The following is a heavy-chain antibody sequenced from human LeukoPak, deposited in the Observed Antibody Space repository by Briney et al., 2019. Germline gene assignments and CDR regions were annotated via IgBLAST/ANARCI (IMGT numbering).Heavy chain of an antibody. D-gene: IGHD6-19*01. CDR2: INSDGSST. Sequence: PGGSLRRSGAASGFTCSSYWMHWVRQAPGKGRVGVSRINSDGSSTSYADSGRGRFTISSDNAKNTLYLQKNSLRAEDTAVYYCARGEWVVGNDYWGQGTLVTVSS. CDR1: GFTCSSYW. CDR3: ARGEWVVGNDY. J-gene: IGHJ4*02. V-gene: IGHV3-74*01.